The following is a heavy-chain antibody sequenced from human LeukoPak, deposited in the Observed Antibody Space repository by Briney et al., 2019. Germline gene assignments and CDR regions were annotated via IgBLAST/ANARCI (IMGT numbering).Heavy chain of an antibody. V-gene: IGHV3-30*03. D-gene: IGHD3-22*01. CDR2: ISYDGSNK. CDR3: ARDETSGYYFPGY. J-gene: IGHJ4*02. CDR1: GFTFSNYG. Sequence: GGSLRLSCAASGFTFSNYGMNWVRQAPGKGLEWVALISYDGSNKYYADSVKGRFTISRDNSKNTLYLQMNSLRGEDTAVYYCARDETSGYYFPGYWGQGTLVTVSS.